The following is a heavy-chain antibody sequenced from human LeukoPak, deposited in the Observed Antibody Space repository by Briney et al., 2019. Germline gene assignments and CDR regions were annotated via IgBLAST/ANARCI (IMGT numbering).Heavy chain of an antibody. CDR3: ARGVAKIS. CDR1: GFFFNDYY. Sequence: GGSLRLSCAASGFFFNDYYMSWIRQAPGKGLEWVAYVSGSGGTLYYADSVQGRFTISRHNVKKSLYLQMGNLRVDDTAVYYCARGVAKISWGQGTLVTVSS. D-gene: IGHD5-12*01. V-gene: IGHV3-11*01. CDR2: VSGSGGTL. J-gene: IGHJ5*02.